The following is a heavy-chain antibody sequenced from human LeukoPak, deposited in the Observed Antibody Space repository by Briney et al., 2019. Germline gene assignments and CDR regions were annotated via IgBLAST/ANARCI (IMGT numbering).Heavy chain of an antibody. CDR1: GYTFTRYG. CDR3: ARSGRGTYYYFDS. V-gene: IGHV1-18*01. J-gene: IGHJ4*02. Sequence: GASVKVSCKASGYTFTRYGMSWVRQAPGQGLEWMGWISGSNGNTNYAQKLQGRVTMTTDTSTGTAYMELRSLRSDDTAVYYCARSGRGTYYYFDSWGQGTLVTVSS. CDR2: ISGSNGNT. D-gene: IGHD1-26*01.